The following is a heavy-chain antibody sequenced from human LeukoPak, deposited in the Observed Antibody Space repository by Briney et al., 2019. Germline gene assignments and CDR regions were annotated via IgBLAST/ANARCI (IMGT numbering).Heavy chain of an antibody. D-gene: IGHD3-22*01. CDR1: GFTFSSYG. Sequence: GGSLRLSCAASGFTFSSYGMHWVRQAPGKGLEWVAVIWYDGSNKYYADSVKGRFTISRDNSENTLYLQMNSLRAEDTAVYYCAREGPGDSSGYYLFDYWGQGTLVTVSS. CDR2: IWYDGSNK. V-gene: IGHV3-33*01. J-gene: IGHJ4*02. CDR3: AREGPGDSSGYYLFDY.